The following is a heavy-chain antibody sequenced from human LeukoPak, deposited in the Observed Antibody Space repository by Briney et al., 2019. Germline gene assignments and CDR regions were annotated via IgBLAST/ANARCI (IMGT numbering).Heavy chain of an antibody. Sequence: GGSLRLSCAASGFIFSNYAMTWVRQAPGKGLEWVAGISASATNTYYADSVKGQFTISRDNSKKTLFLQMNNLRVDDTGKYFCTKTTQIPLRGGQFDYWGQGTLVTVSS. V-gene: IGHV3-23*01. J-gene: IGHJ4*02. CDR3: TKTTQIPLRGGQFDY. CDR2: ISASATNT. D-gene: IGHD3-16*01. CDR1: GFIFSNYA.